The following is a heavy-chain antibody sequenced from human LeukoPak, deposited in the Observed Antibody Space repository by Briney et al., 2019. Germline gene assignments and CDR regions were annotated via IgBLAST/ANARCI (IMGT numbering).Heavy chain of an antibody. CDR3: ARGTTGTVYEGYFDY. D-gene: IGHD1-1*01. CDR2: ISRSGSTI. CDR1: GFTFSDYY. V-gene: IGHV3-11*04. Sequence: GGSLRLSCAASGFTFSDYYRSWIRQAPGKGLEWVSYISRSGSTIYYADSVKGGFTISRENAKNLLYLQIDILRAEDAAVYYGARGTTGTVYEGYFDYWGQGTLVTVSS. J-gene: IGHJ4*02.